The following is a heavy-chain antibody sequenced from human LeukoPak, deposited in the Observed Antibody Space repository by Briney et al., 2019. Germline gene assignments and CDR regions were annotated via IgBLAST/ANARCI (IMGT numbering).Heavy chain of an antibody. CDR3: ARDRGAAAAGYDY. J-gene: IGHJ4*02. CDR1: GGSISSGDYY. Sequence: SETLSLTCTVSGGSISSGDYYWSWIRQPPGKGLERIGYIYYSGSTHYNPSLKSRVTISVDTSKNQFSLKLSSVTAADTAVYYCARDRGAAAAGYDYWGQGTLVTVSS. D-gene: IGHD6-13*01. CDR2: IYYSGST. V-gene: IGHV4-30-4*01.